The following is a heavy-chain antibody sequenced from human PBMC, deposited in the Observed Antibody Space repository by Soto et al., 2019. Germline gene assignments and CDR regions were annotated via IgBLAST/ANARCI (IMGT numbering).Heavy chain of an antibody. J-gene: IGHJ4*02. CDR1: GYTFTGYY. V-gene: IGHV1-2*04. CDR2: INPNSGGT. Sequence: ASVKVSCKASGYTFTGYYMHGVRQAPGQGLEWMGWINPNSGGTNYAQKFQGWVTMTRDTSISTAYMELSRLRSDDTAVYYCARDTGYCSGGSCYNFDYWGQGTLVTVSS. CDR3: ARDTGYCSGGSCYNFDY. D-gene: IGHD2-15*01.